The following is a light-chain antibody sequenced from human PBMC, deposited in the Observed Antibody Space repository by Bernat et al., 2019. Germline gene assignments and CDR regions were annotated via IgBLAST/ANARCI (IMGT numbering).Light chain of an antibody. V-gene: IGLV2-23*02. Sequence: QSALTQPASVSGSPGQSITISCTGSSGDVGNYNHVSWYQQYPGKVPKAVIYEVSKRPSGVSNRFSGSKSGNTASLTISGLQAEDEAHYYCCSYADGSSFGVFGGGTKLTVL. CDR2: EVS. CDR3: CSYADGSSFGV. J-gene: IGLJ3*02. CDR1: SGDVGNYNH.